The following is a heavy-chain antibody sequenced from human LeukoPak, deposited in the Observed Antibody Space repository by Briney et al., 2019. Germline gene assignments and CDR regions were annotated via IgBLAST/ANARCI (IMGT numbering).Heavy chain of an antibody. Sequence: GGSLRLSCAASGFIFSTYWMTWVRQAPGKGLEWVANIKQDGGQIYYVDSVKGRFTISRDNARKELYLQMNSLRAEDTAVYYCARADYGSGSYPDYWGQGTLVTVSS. CDR2: IKQDGGQI. D-gene: IGHD3-10*01. CDR1: GFIFSTYW. J-gene: IGHJ4*02. CDR3: ARADYGSGSYPDY. V-gene: IGHV3-7*01.